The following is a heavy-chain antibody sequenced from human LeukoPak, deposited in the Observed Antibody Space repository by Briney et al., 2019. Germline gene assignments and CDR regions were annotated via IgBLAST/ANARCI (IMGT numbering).Heavy chain of an antibody. V-gene: IGHV3-74*01. J-gene: IGHJ6*03. D-gene: IGHD2-8*02. CDR1: GFTFSSYW. CDR3: ARDKVVVYAMSYYYMDV. Sequence: PGGSLRLSCAPSGFTFSSYWMHWVRQAPGKGLVWVSRINSDGSSKSYADSVKGRFTISRDNAKNTLYLQMNSLRAEDTAVYYCARDKVVVYAMSYYYMDVWGKGTTVTVSS. CDR2: INSDGSSK.